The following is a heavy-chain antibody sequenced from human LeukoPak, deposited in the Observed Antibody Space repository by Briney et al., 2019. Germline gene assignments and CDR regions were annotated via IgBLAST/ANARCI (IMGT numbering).Heavy chain of an antibody. V-gene: IGHV3-23*01. J-gene: IGHJ4*02. Sequence: GGSLRLSCAASGFTFSNYAMAWVRQAPGKGLKWVSSISGSGSNTYYADSAKGRFTISRDNSKNTLYLQMNNLRADDTAVFYCVKEGATSSFGGFHYWGQGALVTVSS. CDR3: VKEGATSSFGGFHY. D-gene: IGHD3-10*01. CDR2: ISGSGSNT. CDR1: GFTFSNYA.